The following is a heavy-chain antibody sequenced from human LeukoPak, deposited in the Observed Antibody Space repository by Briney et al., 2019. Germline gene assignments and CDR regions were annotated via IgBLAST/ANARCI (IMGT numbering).Heavy chain of an antibody. V-gene: IGHV1-46*01. CDR1: GYTFTSNY. J-gene: IGHJ5*02. CDR3: AREATIAVAGTRYGWFDP. Sequence: GASVKVSCKAFGYTFTSNYMHWVRQAPGQGPEWMGVISPSGGSTTYAQKFQGRVTLTRDMSTSTDYMELSRLRSDDTAVYYCAREATIAVAGTRYGWFDPWGQGTLVTVSS. D-gene: IGHD6-19*01. CDR2: ISPSGGST.